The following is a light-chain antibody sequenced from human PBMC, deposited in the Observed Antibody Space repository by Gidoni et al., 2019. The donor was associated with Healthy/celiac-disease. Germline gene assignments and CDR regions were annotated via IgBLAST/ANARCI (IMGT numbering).Light chain of an antibody. CDR3: QQYGSSPRT. CDR1: PSVSSSY. J-gene: IGKJ4*01. CDR2: GAS. Sequence: EIVLTQSPGTLSLSPGERATLSCRGSPSVSSSYLAWYQQKPGQAPRLRIYGASSRATGIPDRFSGSGSGTDFTLTISRLEPEDFAVYYCQQYGSSPRTFGGGTKVEIK. V-gene: IGKV3-20*01.